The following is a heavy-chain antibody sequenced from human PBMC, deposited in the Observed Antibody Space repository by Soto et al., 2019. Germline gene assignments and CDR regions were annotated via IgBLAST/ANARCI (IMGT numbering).Heavy chain of an antibody. Sequence: PSETLSLTCTVSGGSISSSSYYWGWIRQPPGKGLEWIGSIYYSGSTYYNPSLKSRVTISVDTSKNQFSLKLSSVTAADTAVYYCARGHRFLEWLSKYYYYYYMDVWGKGTTVTVSS. CDR1: GGSISSSSYY. CDR3: ARGHRFLEWLSKYYYYYYMDV. D-gene: IGHD3-3*01. J-gene: IGHJ6*03. V-gene: IGHV4-39*01. CDR2: IYYSGST.